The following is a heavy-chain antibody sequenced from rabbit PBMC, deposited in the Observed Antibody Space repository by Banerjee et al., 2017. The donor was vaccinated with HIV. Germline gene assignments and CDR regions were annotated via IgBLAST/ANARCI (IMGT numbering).Heavy chain of an antibody. D-gene: IGHD4-2*01. CDR1: GFSFSSSYY. J-gene: IGHJ4*01. Sequence: QSMEESGGDLVKPGASLALTCTASGFSFSSSYYMCWVRQAPGKGLEWIGCIGTGSGRFTITKSSSTTVTLQMTSLTAADTATYFCARGYAVGGAYPYFNLWGPGTLVTVS. V-gene: IGHV1S40*01. CDR3: ARGYAVGGAYPYFNL. CDR2: IGTGS.